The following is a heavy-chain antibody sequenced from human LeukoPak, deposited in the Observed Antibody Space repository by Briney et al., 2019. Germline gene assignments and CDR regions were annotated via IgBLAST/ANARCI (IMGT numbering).Heavy chain of an antibody. J-gene: IGHJ4*02. CDR3: ARSKWASSSSGIDY. Sequence: SETLSLTCTVSGYSISSGYYWGWIRQPPGKGLEWIATIDYSGSTYYNPSLESQVTISVETSRNQFSLKLSSVTAADTAVYYCARSKWASSSSGIDYWGQGTLVSVSS. D-gene: IGHD6-6*01. V-gene: IGHV4-38-2*02. CDR2: IDYSGST. CDR1: GYSISSGYY.